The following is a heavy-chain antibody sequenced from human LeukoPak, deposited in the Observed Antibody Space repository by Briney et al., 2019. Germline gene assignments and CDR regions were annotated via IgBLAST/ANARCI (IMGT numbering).Heavy chain of an antibody. Sequence: TGGSLRLSCAASGFTFRNYAMHWVRQAPGKGLEWVAIIWYDGGNRYHADSVKGRFTISRDNSKNTLYLQLNSLRAEDTAVYYCARGYFYDSSGYSDAFDIWGQGTMVTVSS. CDR3: ARGYFYDSSGYSDAFDI. CDR2: IWYDGGNR. D-gene: IGHD3-22*01. V-gene: IGHV3-33*01. CDR1: GFTFRNYA. J-gene: IGHJ3*02.